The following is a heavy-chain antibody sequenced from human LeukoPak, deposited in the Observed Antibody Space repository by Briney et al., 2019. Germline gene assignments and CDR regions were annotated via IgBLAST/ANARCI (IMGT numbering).Heavy chain of an antibody. CDR2: ISSSSSTI. Sequence: PGGSLRLSCAASGFTFSSYSMNWVRQAPGKGLEWVSYISSSSSTIYYADSVKGRFTISRDNAKNSLYLQMNSLRAEDTAVYYSARDSAWGPELVSSWRHYYGMDVWGQGTTVTVSS. CDR1: GFTFSSYS. CDR3: ARDSAWGPELVSSWRHYYGMDV. D-gene: IGHD6-13*01. V-gene: IGHV3-48*01. J-gene: IGHJ6*02.